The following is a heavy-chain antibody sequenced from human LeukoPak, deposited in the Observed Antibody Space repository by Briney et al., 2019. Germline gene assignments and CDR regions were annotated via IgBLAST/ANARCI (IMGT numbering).Heavy chain of an antibody. Sequence: GGSLRLSCAASGFTFSSYSMNWVRQTPGKGLEWVSSISSSSSYIYYADSVRGRFTISRDNAKNSLYLQMNSLRAEDTAVYYCARDIGMATTLPWGQGTLVTVSS. CDR2: ISSSSSYI. V-gene: IGHV3-21*01. CDR3: ARDIGMATTLP. CDR1: GFTFSSYS. D-gene: IGHD5-24*01. J-gene: IGHJ5*02.